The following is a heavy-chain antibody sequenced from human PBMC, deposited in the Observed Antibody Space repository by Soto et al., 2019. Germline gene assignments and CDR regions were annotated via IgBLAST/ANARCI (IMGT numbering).Heavy chain of an antibody. CDR1: GGSISSYY. J-gene: IGHJ3*02. CDR2: IYYSGST. CDR3: AREGAYCSGGICYTPTDAFDI. D-gene: IGHD2-15*01. V-gene: IGHV4-59*01. Sequence: SETLSLTCTVSGGSISSYYWSWIRQPPGKGLEWIGYIYYSGSTNYNPSLKSRVTISVDTSKNQFSLKLSSVTAADTAVYYCAREGAYCSGGICYTPTDAFDIWGQGTMVTVSS.